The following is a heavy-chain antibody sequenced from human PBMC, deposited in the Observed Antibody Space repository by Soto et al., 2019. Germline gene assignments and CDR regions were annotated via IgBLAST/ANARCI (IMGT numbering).Heavy chain of an antibody. CDR2: TYYSGST. D-gene: IGHD5-18*01. Sequence: SETLPLTCTVSGGSIGSSSYYWGWIRQPPGKGLEWIGSTYYSGSTYYNPSLKSRVTISVDTSKNQFSLKLSSVTAADTAVYYCAGGYSYGLRAFDYWGQGTLVTVSS. J-gene: IGHJ4*02. CDR3: AGGYSYGLRAFDY. CDR1: GGSIGSSSYY. V-gene: IGHV4-39*01.